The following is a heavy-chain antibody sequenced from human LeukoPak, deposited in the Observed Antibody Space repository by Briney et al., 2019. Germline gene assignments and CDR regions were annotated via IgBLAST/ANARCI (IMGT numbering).Heavy chain of an antibody. CDR1: DSPISGYY. Sequence: PSETLSLTCSVSDSPISGYYWTWIRQPPGKGLDWIGYIFYGERTDYNPSLKSRVTISVDTSKSQVSLQLTSVTAADTAVYYCARGSVTPDAGYWGPGTLVTVSS. CDR3: ARGSVTPDAGY. V-gene: IGHV4-59*12. CDR2: IFYGERT. D-gene: IGHD4-17*01. J-gene: IGHJ4*02.